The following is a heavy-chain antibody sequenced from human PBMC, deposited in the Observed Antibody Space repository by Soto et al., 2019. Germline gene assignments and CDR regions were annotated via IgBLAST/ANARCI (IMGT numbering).Heavy chain of an antibody. CDR3: AKDPPRGGTGGAWFDY. J-gene: IGHJ4*02. V-gene: IGHV3-23*01. D-gene: IGHD2-8*02. CDR1: GFTFSDYA. CDR2: IRGSGTTI. Sequence: EVQLLESGGGLVQPGGSLRLSCAASGFTFSDYAMSWVRQAPGKGLEWVSVIRGSGTTISYADSVKGRFTVSRDNSRNTLYLQMNSLRAEDSAIYFCAKDPPRGGTGGAWFDYWGQGTLVTVSS.